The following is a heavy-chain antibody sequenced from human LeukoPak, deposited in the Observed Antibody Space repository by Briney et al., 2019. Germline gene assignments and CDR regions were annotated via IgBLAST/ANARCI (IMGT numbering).Heavy chain of an antibody. V-gene: IGHV3-7*01. Sequence: GGSLRLSCAASGFTLSHYLMTWVRQAPGKGLEWVANIKQDGSEQYYVDSVKGRFTIFRDNAKNSLYLQMNSLRAEDTAVYYCARYAAMDVWGQGTTVTVS. D-gene: IGHD2-15*01. CDR2: IKQDGSEQ. J-gene: IGHJ6*02. CDR1: GFTLSHYL. CDR3: ARYAAMDV.